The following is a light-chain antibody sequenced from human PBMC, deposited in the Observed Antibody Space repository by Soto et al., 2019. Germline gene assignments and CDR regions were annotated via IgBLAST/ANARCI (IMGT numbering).Light chain of an antibody. V-gene: IGKV2-30*02. CDR1: QSLVHSGGIAY. J-gene: IGKJ4*01. Sequence: DVVITQSPLSLPVTLGQPASISCRSNQSLVHSGGIAYFSGFHQGPGRCPRRLIDKVSNRDSGVPARFSGSGSGTDFTLTISSLQPEDFATYYCQQANSFPLTFGGGTQVDIK. CDR2: KVS. CDR3: QQANSFPLT.